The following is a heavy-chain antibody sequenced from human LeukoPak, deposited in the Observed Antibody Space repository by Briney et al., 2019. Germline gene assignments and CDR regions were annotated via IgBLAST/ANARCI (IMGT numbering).Heavy chain of an antibody. CDR1: GYTFTSYG. V-gene: IGHV1-18*01. Sequence: GASVKVSCKASGYTFTSYGISWVRQAPGQGLEWMGWISAYNGNTNYAQKLQGRVTMTTDTSTSTAYMELRSLRSDDTAVYYCARRHYYDSSGYYFEDYCGHGTLVTVSS. CDR2: ISAYNGNT. J-gene: IGHJ4*01. CDR3: ARRHYYDSSGYYFEDY. D-gene: IGHD3-22*01.